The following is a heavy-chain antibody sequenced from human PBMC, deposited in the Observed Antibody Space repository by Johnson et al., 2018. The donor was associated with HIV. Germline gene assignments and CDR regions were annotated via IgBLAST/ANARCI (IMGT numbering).Heavy chain of an antibody. CDR2: ISYDGIN. CDR3: ANDRLYSGSYSDSVDI. D-gene: IGHD1-26*01. Sequence: QVQLVESGGGVVQPGWSLRLSCAASGFTFSSYAMHWVRQAPGKGLEWVAVISYDGINKADSVKGRFTISRANSKNTQYLQMNSLRDEDTAVYYCANDRLYSGSYSDSVDIWGQGTMVTVSS. J-gene: IGHJ3*02. CDR1: GFTFSSYA. V-gene: IGHV3-30*04.